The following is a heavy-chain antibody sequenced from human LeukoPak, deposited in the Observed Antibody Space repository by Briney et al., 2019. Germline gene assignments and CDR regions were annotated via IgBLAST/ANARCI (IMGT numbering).Heavy chain of an antibody. Sequence: SQTLSLTCAISGDSVSSNSAAWNWSRQSPSRGLEWPGRTYYRSKWYNDYAVSVKSRITINPDTSKNQFSLQLNSVTPEDTAVYYCARAFITHDNFDYWGQGTLVTVSS. V-gene: IGHV6-1*01. CDR3: ARAFITHDNFDY. CDR1: GDSVSSNSAA. J-gene: IGHJ4*02. D-gene: IGHD3-22*01. CDR2: TYYRSKWYN.